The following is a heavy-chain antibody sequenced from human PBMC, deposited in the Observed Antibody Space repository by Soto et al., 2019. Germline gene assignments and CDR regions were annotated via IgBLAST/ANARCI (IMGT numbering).Heavy chain of an antibody. CDR2: IYYSGST. Sequence: SETLSLTCTVSGGSISSGGYYWSWIRQHPGKGLEWIGYIYYSGSTYYNPSLKSRVTISVDTSKNQFSLKLSSVTAADTAVYYCSRERTGDPTFFDYSCPGTLVTGYS. CDR3: SRERTGDPTFFDY. CDR1: GGSISSGGYY. J-gene: IGHJ4*02. D-gene: IGHD1-1*01. V-gene: IGHV4-31*03.